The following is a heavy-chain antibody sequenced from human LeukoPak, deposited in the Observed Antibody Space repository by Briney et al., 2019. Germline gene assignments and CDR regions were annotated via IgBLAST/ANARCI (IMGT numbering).Heavy chain of an antibody. V-gene: IGHV3-64*01. CDR3: ARGRRDRGATLDY. CDR1: GFTFSSYA. J-gene: IGHJ4*02. Sequence: GGSLRLSCAASGFTFSSYAMHWVRQAPGKGLEYVSAISSNGGSTYYANSVKGRFTISRDNSKNTLYLQTGSLRAEDMAVYYCARGRRDRGATLDYWGQGTLVTVSS. CDR2: ISSNGGST. D-gene: IGHD1-26*01.